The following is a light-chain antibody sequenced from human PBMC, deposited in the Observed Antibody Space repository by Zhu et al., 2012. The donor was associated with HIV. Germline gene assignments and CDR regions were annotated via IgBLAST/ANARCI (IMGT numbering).Light chain of an antibody. Sequence: EIVLTQSPATLSLSPGQRATLSCRASQNIGNYLAWYQRRPGQALRLLIYDASTRATGIPARFSGSGSGTDFTLTISSLEPEDFAVYYCQQRTNWPTFGGGTKVEIK. CDR2: DAS. V-gene: IGKV3-11*01. J-gene: IGKJ4*01. CDR3: QQRTNWPT. CDR1: QNIGNY.